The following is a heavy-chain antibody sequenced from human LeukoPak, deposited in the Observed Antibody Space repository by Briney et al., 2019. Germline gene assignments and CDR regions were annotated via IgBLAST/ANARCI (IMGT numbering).Heavy chain of an antibody. CDR1: GGSISSSSYY. CDR2: IYYSGST. V-gene: IGHV4-39*01. CDR3: ASSPVGNYVRNLDF. J-gene: IGHJ4*02. Sequence: SETLSLTCTVSGGSISSSSYYWGWIRQPPGKGLEWIGTIYYSGSTYYNASLKSRLTISVDTSKNQFSLKLSSVTAADTAVYYCASSPVGNYVRNLDFWGQGTLVTVSS. D-gene: IGHD3-10*02.